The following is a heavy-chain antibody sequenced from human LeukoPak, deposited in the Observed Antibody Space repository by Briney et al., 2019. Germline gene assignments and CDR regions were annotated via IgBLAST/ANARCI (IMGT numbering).Heavy chain of an antibody. CDR1: GGTFSSYA. D-gene: IGHD6-13*01. V-gene: IGHV1-69*13. J-gene: IGHJ4*02. Sequence: GASVKVSCKASGGTFSSYAISWVRQAPGQGLEWMGGIIPILGTANYAQKFQGRVTITADESTSTAYMELSSLRSEDTAVYYCARSIAAADRIFDYWGQGTLVTVSS. CDR2: IIPILGTA. CDR3: ARSIAAADRIFDY.